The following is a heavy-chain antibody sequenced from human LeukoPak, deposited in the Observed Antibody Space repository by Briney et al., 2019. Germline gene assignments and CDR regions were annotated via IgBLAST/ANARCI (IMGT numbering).Heavy chain of an antibody. CDR3: AGAPPRIKAAADLFDP. CDR2: IIPTLGMV. J-gene: IGHJ5*02. CDR1: GDSFRSPA. D-gene: IGHD6-13*01. V-gene: IGHV1-69*04. Sequence: APVKVSCKTSGDSFRSPAISWVRQAPGQGLEWIGRIIPTLGMVHHAQKFQGRVTITADKSTSTAYMELSSLRSDDTAVYYCAGAPPRIKAAADLFDPWGQGTLVTVSS.